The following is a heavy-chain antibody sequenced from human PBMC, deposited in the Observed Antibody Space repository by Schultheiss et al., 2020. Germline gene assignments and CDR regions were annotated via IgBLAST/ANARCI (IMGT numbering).Heavy chain of an antibody. CDR3: ARDRLSGYDFGGYYYMDV. V-gene: IGHV1-69*13. CDR2: IIPIFGTA. J-gene: IGHJ6*03. Sequence: SVKVSCKASGGTFSSYAISWVRQAPGQGLEWMGGIIPIFGTANYAQKFQGRVTITADESTSTAYMELSRLRSDDTAVYYCARDRLSGYDFGGYYYMDVWGKGTTVTVSS. D-gene: IGHD5-12*01. CDR1: GGTFSSYA.